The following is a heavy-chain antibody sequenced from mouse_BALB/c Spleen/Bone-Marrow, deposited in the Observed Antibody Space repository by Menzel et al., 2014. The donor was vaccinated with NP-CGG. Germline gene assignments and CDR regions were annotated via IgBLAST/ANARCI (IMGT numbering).Heavy chain of an antibody. CDR2: ISGGGSYT. CDR1: GFTFNSYG. CDR3: ARHAYYDQTEVSFVY. J-gene: IGHJ3*01. D-gene: IGHD2-4*01. V-gene: IGHV5-9-2*01. Sequence: EVNVEESGGGLVKSGGSLKLSCAASGFTFNSYGMSWVRQTPEKRLEWVATISGGGSYTFYPDSVKGRFTISRDNAKNNLYLQLSSLRSEDTALYYCARHAYYDQTEVSFVYWRQGTLVTVSA.